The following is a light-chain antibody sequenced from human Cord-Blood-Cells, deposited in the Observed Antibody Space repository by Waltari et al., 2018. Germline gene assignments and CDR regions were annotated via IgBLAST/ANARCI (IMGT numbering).Light chain of an antibody. Sequence: DIQITQSPSSLSASVGARVTTTCQASQDISNSLNWYQQKPGKAPKLLIYDGSNLETGVPSRFSGSGSGTDFTFTISSLQPEDIATYYCQQYDKLPITVGQGTRLEIK. CDR2: DGS. CDR1: QDISNS. V-gene: IGKV1-33*01. CDR3: QQYDKLPIT. J-gene: IGKJ5*01.